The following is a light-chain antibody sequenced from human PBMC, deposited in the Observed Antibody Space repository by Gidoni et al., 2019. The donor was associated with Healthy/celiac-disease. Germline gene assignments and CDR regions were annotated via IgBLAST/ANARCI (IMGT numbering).Light chain of an antibody. CDR3: QEYDNLPPGLT. CDR2: DAS. Sequence: DIHMTQSPSSLSASVGDRVTITCQASQDISNYLNWYQQKPGKAPKLLIYDASTLETGVRARLSGSGCGTDFTFTISSLKPEDRATYYWQEYDNLPPGLTFGEGTKVEIK. V-gene: IGKV1-33*01. J-gene: IGKJ4*02. CDR1: QDISNY.